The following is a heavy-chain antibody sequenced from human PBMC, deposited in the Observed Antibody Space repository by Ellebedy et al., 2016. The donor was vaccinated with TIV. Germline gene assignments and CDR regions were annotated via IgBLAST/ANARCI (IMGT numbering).Heavy chain of an antibody. CDR3: ATAAGAVTTNYFDS. CDR1: GFTVSSNY. Sequence: GESLKISCAASGFTVSSNYMSWVRQAPGRGLEWVSTIYSSGGTYYAGSVKGRFTISRDNSKNTLYLQMNSLRAEDTAVYYCATAAGAVTTNYFDSWGQGILATVSS. V-gene: IGHV3-53*01. J-gene: IGHJ4*02. D-gene: IGHD4-17*01. CDR2: IYSSGGT.